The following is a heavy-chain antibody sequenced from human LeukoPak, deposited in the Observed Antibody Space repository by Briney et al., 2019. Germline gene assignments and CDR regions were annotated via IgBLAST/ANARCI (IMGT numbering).Heavy chain of an antibody. CDR3: ACTEVRFGVVIIPYGMDV. V-gene: IGHV1-69*13. J-gene: IGHJ6*02. D-gene: IGHD3-3*01. CDR2: IIPIFATA. CDR1: GGTFSSYA. Sequence: SVKVSCKASGGTFSSYAISWVRQAPGQGLEWMGGIIPIFATANYAQKFQGRVTITADESTSTAYMELSSLRSEDTAVYYCACTEVRFGVVIIPYGMDVWGQGTTVTVSS.